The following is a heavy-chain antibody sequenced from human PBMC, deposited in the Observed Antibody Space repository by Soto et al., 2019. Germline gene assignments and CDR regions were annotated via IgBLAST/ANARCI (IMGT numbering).Heavy chain of an antibody. CDR1: GYSLTGFC. J-gene: IGHJ6*02. Sequence: ASMKGSCKTAGYSLTGFCMHWVRQAPGKGVEGMGGFDTEDGETIYAQKFQGRVTMTEDTSTDTAYMELSSLRSEDTAVYYCATVLYTDMVRTDYYYYYGMDVWGQGTTVTVSS. V-gene: IGHV1-24*01. CDR2: FDTEDGET. D-gene: IGHD5-18*01. CDR3: ATVLYTDMVRTDYYYYYGMDV.